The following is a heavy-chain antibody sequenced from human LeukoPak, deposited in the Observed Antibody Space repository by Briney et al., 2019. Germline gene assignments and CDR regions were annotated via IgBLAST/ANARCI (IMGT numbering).Heavy chain of an antibody. CDR2: ISYDGSNK. V-gene: IGHV3-30-3*01. Sequence: GGSLRLSCAASGFTFSSYAMHWVRQAPGKGLEWVAVISYDGSNKYYADSVKGRFTISRDNSKNTLYLQMNSLRAEDTAVYYCARATAMFPLFDYWGQGALVTVSS. CDR3: ARATAMFPLFDY. CDR1: GFTFSSYA. J-gene: IGHJ4*02. D-gene: IGHD5-18*01.